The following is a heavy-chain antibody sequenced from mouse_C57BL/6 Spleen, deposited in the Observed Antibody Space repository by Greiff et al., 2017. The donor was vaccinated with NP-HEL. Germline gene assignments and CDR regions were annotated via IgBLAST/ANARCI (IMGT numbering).Heavy chain of an antibody. V-gene: IGHV1-76*01. CDR3: ARCFPYYFDY. CDR1: GYTFTDYY. J-gene: IGHJ2*01. Sequence: QVTLKVSGAELVRPGASVKLSCKASGYTFTDYYINWVKQRPGQGLEWIARIYPGSGNTYYNEKFKGKATLTAEKSSSTAYMQLSSLTSEDSAVYFCARCFPYYFDYWGQGTTLTVSS. CDR2: IYPGSGNT.